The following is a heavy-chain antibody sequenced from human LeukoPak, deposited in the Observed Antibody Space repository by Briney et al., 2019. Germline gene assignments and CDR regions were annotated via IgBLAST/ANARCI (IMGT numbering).Heavy chain of an antibody. CDR1: GGSISSGDYY. D-gene: IGHD3-10*01. CDR2: IYYSGST. J-gene: IGHJ5*02. CDR3: ARGRDYYGSGSYYTS. Sequence: SETLSLTCTVSGGSISSGDYYWSWIRQPPGKGLEWIGYIYYSGSTYYNPSLKSRVTISVDRSKNQFSLKLSSVTAADTAVYYCARGRDYYGSGSYYTSWGQGTLVTVSS. V-gene: IGHV4-30-4*01.